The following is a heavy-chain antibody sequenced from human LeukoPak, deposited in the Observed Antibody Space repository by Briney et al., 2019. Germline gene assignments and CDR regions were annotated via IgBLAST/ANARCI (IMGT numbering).Heavy chain of an antibody. CDR2: MNPITGNT. D-gene: IGHD3-22*01. J-gene: IGHJ4*02. Sequence: ASVKVSCKASGYTFTNYDIDWVRQATGQGLEWMGWMNPITGNTGYAQKFQGRVTITRDTSIRTAYMELTSLRSEDTAVYYCARDRHKYNYDSGGYPPYWGQGTLVTVSS. CDR1: GYTFTNYD. V-gene: IGHV1-8*03. CDR3: ARDRHKYNYDSGGYPPY.